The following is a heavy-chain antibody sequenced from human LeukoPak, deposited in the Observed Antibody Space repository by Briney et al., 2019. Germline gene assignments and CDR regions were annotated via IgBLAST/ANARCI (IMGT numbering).Heavy chain of an antibody. CDR2: IIPIFGTA. CDR1: GGTFSSYA. Sequence: GASVKVSCKASGGTFSSYAISWVRQAPGQGLEWMGRIIPIFGTANYAQKLQGRVTMTTDTSTSTAYMELRSLRSDDTAVYYCARVIAAIPQNWFDPWGQGTLVTVSS. CDR3: ARVIAAIPQNWFDP. J-gene: IGHJ5*02. V-gene: IGHV1-69*05. D-gene: IGHD6-13*01.